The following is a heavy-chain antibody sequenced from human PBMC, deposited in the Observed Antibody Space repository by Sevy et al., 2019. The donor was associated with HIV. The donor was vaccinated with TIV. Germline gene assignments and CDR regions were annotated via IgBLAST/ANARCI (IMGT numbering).Heavy chain of an antibody. CDR3: ATDGPYDFWSGSRPFDI. J-gene: IGHJ3*02. V-gene: IGHV1-24*01. D-gene: IGHD3-3*01. Sequence: ASVKVSCKVSGYTLTELSMHWVRQAPGKGLEWMGGFDPEDGETIYAQKFQGRVTMTEDTSTDTAYMELSSLRSEDTAMYYCATDGPYDFWSGSRPFDIWGQGTMVTVSS. CDR1: GYTLTELS. CDR2: FDPEDGET.